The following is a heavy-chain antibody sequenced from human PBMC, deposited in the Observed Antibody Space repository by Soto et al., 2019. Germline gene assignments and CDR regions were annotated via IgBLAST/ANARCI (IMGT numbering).Heavy chain of an antibody. CDR1: GGSISSGGYY. Sequence: SETLSLTCTVSGGSISSGGYYWSWIRQHPGKGLEWIGYIYYSGSTYYNPSLKSRVTISVDTSKNQFSLKLSSVTAADTAVYYCARVLGFWSGYLPATVEDSLSWGQGTLVTVSS. D-gene: IGHD3-3*01. J-gene: IGHJ5*02. CDR2: IYYSGST. V-gene: IGHV4-31*03. CDR3: ARVLGFWSGYLPATVEDSLS.